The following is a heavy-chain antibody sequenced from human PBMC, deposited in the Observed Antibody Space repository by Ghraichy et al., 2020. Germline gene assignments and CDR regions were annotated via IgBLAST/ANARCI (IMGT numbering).Heavy chain of an antibody. CDR3: ARGDGYNFWDY. J-gene: IGHJ4*02. Sequence: GGSLRLSCAASGFTVSNYYMSWVRQAPGKGLEWVSVIYIGGTTYYADSVRGRFTISRDNSKNTLSLQMNSLRAEDTAVYYCARGDGYNFWDYWGQGALVTVSP. D-gene: IGHD5-24*01. V-gene: IGHV3-53*01. CDR2: IYIGGTT. CDR1: GFTVSNYY.